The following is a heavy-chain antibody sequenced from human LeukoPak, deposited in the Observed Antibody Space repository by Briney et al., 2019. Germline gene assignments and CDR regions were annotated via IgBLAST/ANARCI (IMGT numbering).Heavy chain of an antibody. D-gene: IGHD3-22*01. J-gene: IGHJ4*02. V-gene: IGHV3-21*01. CDR2: ISSSGNYI. Sequence: GGSLRLSCAVSGFTFSSFGMNWVRQAPGKGLEWVSSISSSGNYIYYADSVKGRFTISRDNAKNSLYLQMNSLRAEDTAVYYCARVYFHSSGYYSDYWGQGTLVTVSS. CDR1: GFTFSSFG. CDR3: ARVYFHSSGYYSDY.